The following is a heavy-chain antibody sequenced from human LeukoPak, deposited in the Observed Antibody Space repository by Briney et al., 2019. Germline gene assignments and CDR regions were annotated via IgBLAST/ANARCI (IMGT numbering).Heavy chain of an antibody. J-gene: IGHJ3*02. CDR2: INTNTGNP. CDR3: AWGSTTVVTDDAFDI. D-gene: IGHD4-23*01. Sequence: GASVKVSCTASGYTFTSYAMNWVRQAPGQGLEWMGWINTNTGNPTYAQGFTGRFVFSLDTSVSTAYLQISSLKAEDTAVYYCAWGSTTVVTDDAFDIWGQGTMVTVSS. CDR1: GYTFTSYA. V-gene: IGHV7-4-1*02.